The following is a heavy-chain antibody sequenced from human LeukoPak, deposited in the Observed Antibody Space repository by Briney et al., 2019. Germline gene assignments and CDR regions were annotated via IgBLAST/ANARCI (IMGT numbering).Heavy chain of an antibody. D-gene: IGHD2-21*01. CDR1: GFTFSSYG. V-gene: IGHV3-21*01. J-gene: IGHJ4*02. Sequence: GGSLRLSCAASGFTFSSYGMNWVRQAPGKGLEWVSSISSSGTYIYFADSVKGRFTISRDNAKNSLYLQMDSLRAEDTALYYCAREQSYSEEIVVVNPPFDYWGQGTLVTVSS. CDR3: AREQSYSEEIVVVNPPFDY. CDR2: ISSSGTYI.